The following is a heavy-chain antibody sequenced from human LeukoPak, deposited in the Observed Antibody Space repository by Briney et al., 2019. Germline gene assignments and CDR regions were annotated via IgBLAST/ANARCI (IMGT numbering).Heavy chain of an antibody. Sequence: GGSLRLSCAASGFTFSAYAMNWVRQAPGKGLEWVSYISTGSGTTYYAESVKGRFTISRDNAKNSLYLQMNSLRAEDAAVYYCVRDGVEMATIAQALDYWGQGTLVTVSS. CDR1: GFTFSAYA. CDR3: VRDGVEMATIAQALDY. J-gene: IGHJ4*02. D-gene: IGHD5-24*01. V-gene: IGHV3-48*04. CDR2: ISTGSGTT.